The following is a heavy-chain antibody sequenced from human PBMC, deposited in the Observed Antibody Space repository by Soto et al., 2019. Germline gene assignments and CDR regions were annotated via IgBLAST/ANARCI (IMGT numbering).Heavy chain of an antibody. Sequence: GASVKVSCKASGYTFTSYGISWVRQAPGQGLEWMGWISAYNGNTNYAQKLQGRVTMTTDKSTSTAYMELRSLRSDDTAVYYCARDSQITMIVVVTAYGMDVWGQGTTVTVSS. CDR2: ISAYNGNT. CDR3: ARDSQITMIVVVTAYGMDV. J-gene: IGHJ6*02. CDR1: GYTFTSYG. D-gene: IGHD3-22*01. V-gene: IGHV1-18*01.